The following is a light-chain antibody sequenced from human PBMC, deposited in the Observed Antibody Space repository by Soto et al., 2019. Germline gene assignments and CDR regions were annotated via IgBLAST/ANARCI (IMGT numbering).Light chain of an antibody. CDR2: DVS. CDR1: SSDVGGYNY. Sequence: SVLAQPRSVSGSPGQSVTISCTGTSSDVGGYNYVSWYQQHPGKAPKLMIYDVSKWPSGVPDRFSGSKSGNTASLTISGLQAEDEADYYCCSYAGSYTLYVFGTGTRSPS. CDR3: CSYAGSYTLYV. J-gene: IGLJ1*01. V-gene: IGLV2-11*01.